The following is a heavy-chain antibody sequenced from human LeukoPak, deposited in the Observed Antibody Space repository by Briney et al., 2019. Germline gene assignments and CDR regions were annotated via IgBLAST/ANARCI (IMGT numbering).Heavy chain of an antibody. D-gene: IGHD6-13*01. CDR3: ARAPDRSSWYPGIY. CDR1: GFTSSSYW. J-gene: IGHJ4*02. V-gene: IGHV3-74*01. CDR2: IKTDGSST. Sequence: PGGSLRLSCAPSGFTSSSYWMHWVRHAPGKGLGWVSQIKTDGSSTSYADSVKGRFTISRDNAKNTLYLQMNSLRVEDTAVYYCARAPDRSSWYPGIYWGQGALVTVSS.